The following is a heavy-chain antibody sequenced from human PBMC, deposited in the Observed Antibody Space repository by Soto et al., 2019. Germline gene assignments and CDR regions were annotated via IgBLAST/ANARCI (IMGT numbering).Heavy chain of an antibody. J-gene: IGHJ4*02. Sequence: VGSMSEYFCSGLRQSPERGLEWIGYVYYLGSTDYNPSLKSRVTISVDTSKRQFSLRLSSVTAADAAIYYCARDGYDGSGSPYPDYWVPGTQVTVSS. CDR1: VGSMSEYF. D-gene: IGHD3-10*01. V-gene: IGHV4-59*01. CDR2: VYYLGST. CDR3: ARDGYDGSGSPYPDY.